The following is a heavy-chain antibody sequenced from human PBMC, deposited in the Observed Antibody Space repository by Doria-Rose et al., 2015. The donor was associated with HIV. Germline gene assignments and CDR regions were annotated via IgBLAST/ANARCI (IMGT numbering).Heavy chain of an antibody. CDR3: ARIKSSRWYHKYYFDF. J-gene: IGHJ4*02. CDR1: GVSLSSPGMG. D-gene: IGHD6-13*01. Sequence: QVQLVQSGPVLVKPTETLTLTCTVSGVSLSSPGMGVSWIRQPPGKALEWLANIVSDDERSYRTSLKSRLTIARRTSKSQVVLAMTDMDPVDTATYYCARIKSSRWYHKYYFDFWGQGTLVIVSA. CDR2: IVSDDER. V-gene: IGHV2-26*01.